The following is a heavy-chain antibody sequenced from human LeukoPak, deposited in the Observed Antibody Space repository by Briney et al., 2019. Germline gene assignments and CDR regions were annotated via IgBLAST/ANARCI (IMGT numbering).Heavy chain of an antibody. CDR3: AKGACSSTSCLPSYFDY. J-gene: IGHJ4*02. Sequence: GASVKVSCKVSGYTLTELSMHWVRQAPGKGLEWMGGFDPEDGETIYAQKFQGRVTMTEDTSTDTAYMELSSLRSDDTAVYYCAKGACSSTSCLPSYFDYWGQGTLVTVSS. V-gene: IGHV1-24*01. CDR1: GYTLTELS. D-gene: IGHD2-2*01. CDR2: FDPEDGET.